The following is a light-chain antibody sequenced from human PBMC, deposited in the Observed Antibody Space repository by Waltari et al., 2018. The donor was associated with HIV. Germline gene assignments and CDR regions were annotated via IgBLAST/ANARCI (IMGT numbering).Light chain of an antibody. CDR1: QSVSSN. Sequence: EIVMTQSPATLSVSPGERATLSCRARQSVSSNLAWYQQKPGQAPRLLIYGASTRATGIPARFSGSGSGTEFTLTISSLQSEDFAVYYCQQYKNWPPYTFGQGTKLEIK. CDR2: GAS. CDR3: QQYKNWPPYT. V-gene: IGKV3-15*01. J-gene: IGKJ2*01.